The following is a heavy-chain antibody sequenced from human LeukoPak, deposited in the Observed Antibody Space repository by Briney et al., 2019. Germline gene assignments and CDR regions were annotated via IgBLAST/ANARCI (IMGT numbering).Heavy chain of an antibody. J-gene: IGHJ6*04. V-gene: IGHV4-34*01. Sequence: SETLSLTCAVYGGSFSAYYWRWIRQPPGRGLEWIGEVNHSGSTNYNPSLKSRVTISVDTSKNQFSLRLSSVTAADTAVYYCSHKFTIFGVVILDVWGKGTTVTISS. D-gene: IGHD3-3*01. CDR3: SHKFTIFGVVILDV. CDR2: VNHSGST. CDR1: GGSFSAYY.